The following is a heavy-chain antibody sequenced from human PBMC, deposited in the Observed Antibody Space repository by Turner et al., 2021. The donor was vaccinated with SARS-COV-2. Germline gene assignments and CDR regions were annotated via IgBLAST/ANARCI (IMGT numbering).Heavy chain of an antibody. V-gene: IGHV1-18*01. J-gene: IGHJ5*02. CDR3: ARSYHTSNGILNWFDP. CDR2: ISAYNGNT. Sequence: QVQLVQSGAEVKKPGASVKVSCKASGYTFTSYDISWVRQAPGQGLEWMGWISAYNGNTNYALKLQGRVTMTTETSTNTAYMELMSLRSDDTAVYYCARSYHTSNGILNWFDPWGQGTLVTVSS. CDR1: GYTFTSYD. D-gene: IGHD1-20*01.